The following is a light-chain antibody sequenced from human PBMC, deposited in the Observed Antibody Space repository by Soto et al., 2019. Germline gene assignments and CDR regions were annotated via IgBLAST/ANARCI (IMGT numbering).Light chain of an antibody. CDR2: SNN. J-gene: IGLJ3*02. V-gene: IGLV1-44*01. Sequence: QSVLTQPPSASGTPGQRVTISCSGSSSNIGSNTVNWYQQLPGTAPKLLIYSNNQRPSGVPDRLSVSKSGTAASLANSGLKSEDEADDYCAACDDSLSGPGVFGGGTKLTV. CDR1: SSNIGSNT. CDR3: AACDDSLSGPGV.